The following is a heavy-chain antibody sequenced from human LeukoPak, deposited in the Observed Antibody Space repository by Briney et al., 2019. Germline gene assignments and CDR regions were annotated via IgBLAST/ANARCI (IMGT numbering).Heavy chain of an antibody. CDR2: VYYSGGT. CDR1: GGSISNHY. J-gene: IGHJ5*01. D-gene: IGHD6-19*01. V-gene: IGHV4-59*11. Sequence: SETLSLTCTVSGGSISNHYWTWVRQPPGKGLEWIGYVYYSGGTNYNPSLKSRVTISVDTSKNQFSLKVSSVTAADTAVYYCARGGWTHDSWGQGTLVTVSS. CDR3: ARGGWTHDS.